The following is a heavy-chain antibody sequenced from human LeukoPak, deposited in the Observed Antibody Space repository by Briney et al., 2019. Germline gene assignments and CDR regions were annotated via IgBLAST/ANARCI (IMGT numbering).Heavy chain of an antibody. CDR3: AGAAGIVGWFDP. J-gene: IGHJ5*02. CDR1: GGSISSYY. D-gene: IGHD2-15*01. Sequence: PSETLSLTCTVSGGSISSYYWSWIRQPPGKGLEWIGYIYYSGSTNYNPSLKSRVTISVDTSKNQFSLKLSSVTAADTAVYYCAGAAGIVGWFDPWGQGTLVTVSS. CDR2: IYYSGST. V-gene: IGHV4-59*01.